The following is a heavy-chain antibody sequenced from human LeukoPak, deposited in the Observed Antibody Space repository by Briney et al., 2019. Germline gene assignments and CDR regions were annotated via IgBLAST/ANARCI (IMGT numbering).Heavy chain of an antibody. CDR1: GFTFSSYS. V-gene: IGHV3-48*02. CDR2: ISSSSSTI. D-gene: IGHD3-10*01. CDR3: ARAAMVRGVIIPHFDY. J-gene: IGHJ4*02. Sequence: PGGSLRLSCAASGFTFSSYSMNWVRQAPGKGLERVSYISSSSSTIYYADSVKGRFTISRDNAKNSLYLQMNSLRDEYTAVYYCARAAMVRGVIIPHFDYWGQGTLVTVSS.